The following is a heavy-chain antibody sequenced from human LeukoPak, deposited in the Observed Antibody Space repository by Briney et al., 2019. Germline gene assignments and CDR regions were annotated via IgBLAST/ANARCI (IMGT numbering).Heavy chain of an antibody. CDR1: GFTFSSYG. Sequence: GGSLRLSCAASGFTFSSYGMHWVRQAPGKGLEWVAVISYDGSNKYYADSVKGRFTISRDNSKNTLYLQMNSLRAEDTAVYYCAKAYGIAVAGPLNYPDYWGQGTLVTVSS. CDR2: ISYDGSNK. D-gene: IGHD6-19*01. J-gene: IGHJ4*02. CDR3: AKAYGIAVAGPLNYPDY. V-gene: IGHV3-30*18.